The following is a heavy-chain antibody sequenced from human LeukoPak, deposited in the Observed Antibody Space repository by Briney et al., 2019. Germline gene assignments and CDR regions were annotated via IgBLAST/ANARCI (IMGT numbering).Heavy chain of an antibody. J-gene: IGHJ4*02. D-gene: IGHD3-22*01. CDR2: INHSGST. CDR1: GGSFSGYY. Sequence: PSETLSLTCAVYGGSFSGYYWSWIRQPPGKGLEWIGEINHSGSTNYNPSLKSRVTISVDTSKNQFSLKLSSVTAADTAVYYCARHGPRRLTVIVVAPCPFDYWGQGTLVTVSS. CDR3: ARHGPRRLTVIVVAPCPFDY. V-gene: IGHV4-34*01.